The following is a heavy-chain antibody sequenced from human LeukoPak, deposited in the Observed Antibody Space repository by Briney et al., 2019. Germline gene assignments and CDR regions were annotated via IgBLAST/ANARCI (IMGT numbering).Heavy chain of an antibody. Sequence: SETLSLTRTVSGGSISSYYWSWIRQPPGKGLEWIGYIYYSGSTNYNPSLKSRVTISVDTSKNQFSLKLSSVTAADTAVYYCARVQLDSSGYYGLWFDYWGQGTLVTVSS. CDR2: IYYSGST. J-gene: IGHJ4*02. CDR1: GGSISSYY. CDR3: ARVQLDSSGYYGLWFDY. D-gene: IGHD3-22*01. V-gene: IGHV4-59*01.